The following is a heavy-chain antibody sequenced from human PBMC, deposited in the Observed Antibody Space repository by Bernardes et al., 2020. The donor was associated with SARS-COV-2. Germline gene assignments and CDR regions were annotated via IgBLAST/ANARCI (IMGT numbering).Heavy chain of an antibody. V-gene: IGHV1-18*01. J-gene: IGHJ4*02. CDR3: ARGLISDCSGGRCYPAYGDYFDY. Sequence: AAGKDSCKTSGYTFTAYVIIWVRQAPGQGLESMGWISAYNGYTNYAQKFQGRVTMTTDTSTSTAYMELRSLRSDDTAVYYCARGLISDCSGGRCYPAYGDYFDYWGQGTLLTVSS. CDR1: GYTFTAYV. D-gene: IGHD2-15*01. CDR2: ISAYNGYT.